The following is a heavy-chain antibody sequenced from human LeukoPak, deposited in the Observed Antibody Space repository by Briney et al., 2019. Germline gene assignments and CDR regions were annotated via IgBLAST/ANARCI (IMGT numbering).Heavy chain of an antibody. CDR1: GFTFSSYE. D-gene: IGHD2/OR15-2a*01. J-gene: IGHJ6*02. CDR2: IASGGGANR. CDR3: ARIGTTTRGPAGLDV. Sequence: GGSLTLSCAASGFTFSSYEMSWVRQAPGKGLEWVSYIASGGGANRFYSGSVKGRFTISRDNAKNSLYLHMNSLRAEDTGVYYCARIGTTTRGPAGLDVWGQGTTVTVPS. V-gene: IGHV3-48*03.